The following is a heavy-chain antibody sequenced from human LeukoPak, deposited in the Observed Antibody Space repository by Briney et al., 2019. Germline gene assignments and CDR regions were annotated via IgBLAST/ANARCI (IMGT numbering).Heavy chain of an antibody. D-gene: IGHD6-13*01. J-gene: IGHJ6*03. CDR1: GFTFSTYG. V-gene: IGHV3-30*02. CDR3: ARDLRAAAGYYYYYYMDV. Sequence: AGGSLRLSCAASGFTFSTYGMHWVRQAPGKELEWVAFIRYDGRNKYHAGSVKGRFTISRDNSKNSLYLQMNSLRAEDTAVYYCARDLRAAAGYYYYYYMDVWGKGTTVTVSS. CDR2: IRYDGRNK.